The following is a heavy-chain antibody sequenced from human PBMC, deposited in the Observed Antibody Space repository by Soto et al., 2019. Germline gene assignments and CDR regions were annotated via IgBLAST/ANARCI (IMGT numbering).Heavy chain of an antibody. Sequence: PSETLSLTCTVSGGSISSYYWSWIRQPPGKGLEWIGYIYYSGSTNYSPSLKSRVTISVDTSKNQFSLKLSSVTAADTAVYYCAREGLTGTIGLYYYYGMDVWGQGTTVTVSS. CDR2: IYYSGST. D-gene: IGHD1-7*01. J-gene: IGHJ6*02. V-gene: IGHV4-59*01. CDR3: AREGLTGTIGLYYYYGMDV. CDR1: GGSISSYY.